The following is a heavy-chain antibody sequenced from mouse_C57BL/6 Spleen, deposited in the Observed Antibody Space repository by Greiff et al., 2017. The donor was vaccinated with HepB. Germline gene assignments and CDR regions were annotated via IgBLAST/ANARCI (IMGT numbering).Heavy chain of an antibody. D-gene: IGHD3-1*01. CDR2: IDPSDSYT. CDR3: ARWPRAMDY. CDR1: GYTFTSYW. Sequence: QVQLQQPGAELVMPGASVKLSCKASGYTFTSYWMHWVKQRPGQGLEWIGEIDPSDSYTNYNQKFTGKSTLTVDKSSSTAYMQLSSLTSEDSAVYYCARWPRAMDYWGQGTSVTVSS. V-gene: IGHV1-69*01. J-gene: IGHJ4*01.